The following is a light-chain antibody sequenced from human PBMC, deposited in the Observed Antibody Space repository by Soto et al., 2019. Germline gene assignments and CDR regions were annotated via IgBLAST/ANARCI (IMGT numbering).Light chain of an antibody. CDR3: QQYGSPPRWT. CDR1: RSVTSNL. J-gene: IGKJ1*01. Sequence: ENVLTQSPGTLSLSPGERATLSCRASRSVTSNLVAWYQQKPRQAPRLLVYGSSTRAINLPEMFSSSGSGKVFRLTINRLDPDDFAVYFCQQYGSPPRWTFGQGTKVEIK. V-gene: IGKV3-20*01. CDR2: GSS.